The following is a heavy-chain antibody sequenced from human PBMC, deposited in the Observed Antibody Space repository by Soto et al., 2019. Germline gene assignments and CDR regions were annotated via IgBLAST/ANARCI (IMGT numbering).Heavy chain of an antibody. CDR2: IYHSGST. J-gene: IGHJ4*02. CDR1: GGSISSSNW. Sequence: PSETLSLTCAVSGGSISSSNWWSWVRQPPGKGLEWIGEIYHSGSTNYNPSLKSRVTISVDKSKNQFSLKLSSVTAADTAVYYCARCDYYGSGSSRDLGYRGQGTPVTVS. D-gene: IGHD3-10*01. CDR3: ARCDYYGSGSSRDLGY. V-gene: IGHV4-4*02.